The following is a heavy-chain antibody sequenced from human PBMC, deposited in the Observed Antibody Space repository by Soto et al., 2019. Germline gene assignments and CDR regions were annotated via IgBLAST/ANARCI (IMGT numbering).Heavy chain of an antibody. D-gene: IGHD2-21*02. CDR1: RFSISSGDYY. J-gene: IGHJ4*02. CDR2: IYYSGST. CDR3: ARSLDGCGGDCYYCFDY. Sequence: SLALACAVSRFSISSGDYYGSWIRQPQGKGLEWIEYIYYSGSTLYNPSLKSRVTILVDTSKNQFSLKLSSVTAADTAVYYCARSLDGCGGDCYYCFDYWGQGTLVTVYS. V-gene: IGHV4-30-4*01.